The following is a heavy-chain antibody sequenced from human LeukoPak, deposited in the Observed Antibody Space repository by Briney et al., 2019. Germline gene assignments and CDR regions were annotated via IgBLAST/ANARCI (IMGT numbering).Heavy chain of an antibody. D-gene: IGHD3-3*01. J-gene: IGHJ4*02. V-gene: IGHV3-53*01. Sequence: GGSLRLSCAASGFTVSSNYMSWVRQAPGKGLEWVSVIYSGGSTYYADSVKGRFTISRDNSKNTLYLQMNSLRAEDTAVYYCAKDHDFWSGYNKYYFDYWGQGTLVTVSS. CDR1: GFTVSSNY. CDR3: AKDHDFWSGYNKYYFDY. CDR2: IYSGGST.